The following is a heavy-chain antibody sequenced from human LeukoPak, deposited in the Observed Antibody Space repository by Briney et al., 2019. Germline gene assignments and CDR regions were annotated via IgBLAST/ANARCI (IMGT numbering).Heavy chain of an antibody. CDR1: GFTFSNYD. CDR2: ISYDGSNK. CDR3: AKARSLSVVHANI. D-gene: IGHD2-8*02. J-gene: IGHJ3*02. Sequence: PGGSLRLSCAASGFTFSNYDIHWVRQAPGKGLEWVAVISYDGSNKKFADSVKGRFTASRDNSKNTLYLQMNSLRAEDTAVYYCAKARSLSVVHANIWGQGTMVTVSS. V-gene: IGHV3-30*18.